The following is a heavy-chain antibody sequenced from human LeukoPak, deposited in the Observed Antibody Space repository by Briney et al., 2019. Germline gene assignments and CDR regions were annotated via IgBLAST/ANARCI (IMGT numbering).Heavy chain of an antibody. CDR2: IKPDGSET. Sequence: PGGSLSLSCAASGCIFSTYWMTWLRQAPGKGLEWVANIKPDGSETYYVDSVKGRFTISRDNTKNLLYLQMNSLRGEDAAVYYCGGFGYEAAVDLWGQGTLVTVS. D-gene: IGHD6-13*01. CDR3: GGFGYEAAVDL. J-gene: IGHJ4*02. V-gene: IGHV3-7*01. CDR1: GCIFSTYW.